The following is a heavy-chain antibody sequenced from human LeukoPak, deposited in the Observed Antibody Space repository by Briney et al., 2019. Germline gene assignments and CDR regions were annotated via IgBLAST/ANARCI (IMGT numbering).Heavy chain of an antibody. CDR3: AKVLRYFDWLDAFDI. J-gene: IGHJ3*02. D-gene: IGHD3-9*01. CDR2: ISWKSGTI. CDR1: GFTFSSYW. V-gene: IGHV3-9*01. Sequence: GGSLRLSCAASGFTFSSYWMHWVRQAPGKGLEWVSGISWKSGTIGYVDSAKGRFTISRDNAKNSLYLQMNSLRAEDTALYYCAKVLRYFDWLDAFDIWGQGTMVTVSS.